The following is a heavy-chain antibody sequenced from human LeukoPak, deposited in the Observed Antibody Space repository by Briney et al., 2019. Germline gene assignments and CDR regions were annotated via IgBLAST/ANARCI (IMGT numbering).Heavy chain of an antibody. D-gene: IGHD5-24*01. J-gene: IGHJ4*02. CDR3: ARGRDGYNTHFDY. Sequence: GGSLRLSCAASEFTVSSSYMSWVRQAPGKGLEWVSIITSGGSTYYADSVKGRFTIFRDNSKDKVFLQMDSLRGDDTAVYYCARGRDGYNTHFDYWGQGNLVTVSS. V-gene: IGHV3-53*01. CDR2: ITSGGST. CDR1: EFTVSSSY.